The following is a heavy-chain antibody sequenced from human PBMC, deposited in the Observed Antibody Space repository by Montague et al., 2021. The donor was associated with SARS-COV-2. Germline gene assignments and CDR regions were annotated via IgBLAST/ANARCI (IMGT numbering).Heavy chain of an antibody. Sequence: SETLSLTCAVSGGSFSGDYCCGIRQPPAKGLEWCGEINHSGSTNYNPSLKSRGTISVDTSKNQFSLKLSSVTAADTAVYYCARDRYSSSWYGQKYYFDYWGQGTLVTVSS. D-gene: IGHD6-13*01. CDR2: INHSGST. V-gene: IGHV4-34*01. J-gene: IGHJ4*02. CDR3: ARDRYSSSWYGQKYYFDY. CDR1: GGSFSGDY.